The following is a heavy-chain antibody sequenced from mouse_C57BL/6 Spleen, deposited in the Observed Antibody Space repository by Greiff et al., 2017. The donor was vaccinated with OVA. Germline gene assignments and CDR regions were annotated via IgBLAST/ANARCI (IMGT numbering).Heavy chain of an antibody. CDR1: GFTFSSYG. CDR2: ISSGGSYT. J-gene: IGHJ4*01. V-gene: IGHV5-6*01. D-gene: IGHD4-1*01. CDR3: ARQGGLGRDAMDY. Sequence: EVQLQESGGDLVKPGGSLKLSCAASGFTFSSYGMSWVRQTPDKRLEWVATISSGGSYTYYPDSVKGRFTISRDNAKNTLYLQMSSLKSEDTAMYYCARQGGLGRDAMDYWGQGTSVTVSS.